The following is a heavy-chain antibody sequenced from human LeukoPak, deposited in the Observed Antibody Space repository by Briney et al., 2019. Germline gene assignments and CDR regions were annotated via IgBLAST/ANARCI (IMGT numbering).Heavy chain of an antibody. J-gene: IGHJ3*02. V-gene: IGHV4-61*02. CDR2: IYTGGST. D-gene: IGHD1-26*01. Sequence: SQTLSLTCTVSGGSISSGSYYWSWIRQPAGKGLEWIGRIYTGGSTNYNPSLKSRVTISVDTSKNQFSLKLSSVTAADTAVYYCAREAIVGATSDAFDIWGQGTMVTVSS. CDR3: AREAIVGATSDAFDI. CDR1: GGSISSGSYY.